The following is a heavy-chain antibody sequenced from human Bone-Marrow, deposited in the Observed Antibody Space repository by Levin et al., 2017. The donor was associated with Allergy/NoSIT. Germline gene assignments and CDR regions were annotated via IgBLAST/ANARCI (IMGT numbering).Heavy chain of an antibody. CDR1: GFTFNSYR. CDR2: ITRSSTYI. CDR3: ARPYETYFQESGGYYYDAFDS. Sequence: PGGSLRLSCAASGFTFNSYRMHWVRQAPGKGLEWVSSITRSSTYIYYADSVTGRFTMSRDNAKNSLYLQMKSLRADDTAVYYCARPYETYFQESGGYYYDAFDSWGQGTMVIVSS. J-gene: IGHJ3*02. V-gene: IGHV3-21*01. D-gene: IGHD3-22*01.